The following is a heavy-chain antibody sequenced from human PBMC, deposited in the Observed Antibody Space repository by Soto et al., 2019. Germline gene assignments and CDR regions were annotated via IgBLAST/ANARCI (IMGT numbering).Heavy chain of an antibody. J-gene: IGHJ1*01. CDR2: ISSSSSYI. D-gene: IGHD3-22*01. Sequence: GGSLRLSCAAPGFTFSSYSMNWVRQAPGKGLEWVSSISSSSSYIYYADSVKGRFTISRDNAKNSLYLQMNSLRAEDTAVYYCARDAEDYYDSSGYWAAEYFQHWGQGTLVTVSS. CDR3: ARDAEDYYDSSGYWAAEYFQH. V-gene: IGHV3-21*01. CDR1: GFTFSSYS.